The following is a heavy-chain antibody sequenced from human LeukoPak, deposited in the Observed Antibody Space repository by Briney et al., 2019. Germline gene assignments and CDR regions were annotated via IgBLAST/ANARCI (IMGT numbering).Heavy chain of an antibody. J-gene: IGHJ4*02. V-gene: IGHV3-48*04. D-gene: IGHD3-22*01. CDR1: GFTFSSYS. CDR3: ARGMGYDSSGYYYRDFDY. Sequence: GGSLRLSCAASGFTFSSYSMNWVRQAPGKGLEWVSYISSSSSTIYYADSVKGRFTISRDNAKNSLYLQMNSLRAEDTAVYYCARGMGYDSSGYYYRDFDYWGQGTLVTVSS. CDR2: ISSSSSTI.